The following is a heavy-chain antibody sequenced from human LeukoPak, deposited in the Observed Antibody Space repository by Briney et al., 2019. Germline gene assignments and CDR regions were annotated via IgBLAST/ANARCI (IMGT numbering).Heavy chain of an antibody. J-gene: IGHJ4*02. CDR2: ISSNGGST. V-gene: IGHV3-64D*06. D-gene: IGHD2-21*01. Sequence: GGSLRLSCSASGFTFSSYAMHWVRQAPGKGLENVSAISSNGGSTYYADSVKGRFTISRDNSKNTLYLQMSSLRAEDTAVYYCVKERRIPYYFDYWGQGTLVTVSS. CDR1: GFTFSSYA. CDR3: VKERRIPYYFDY.